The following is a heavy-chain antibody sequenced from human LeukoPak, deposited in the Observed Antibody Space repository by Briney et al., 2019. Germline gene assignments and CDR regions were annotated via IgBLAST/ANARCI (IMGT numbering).Heavy chain of an antibody. Sequence: PGGPLRLSCAASGFTFSSYGMHWVRQAPGKGLEWVAVIWYDGSNKYYADSVKGRFTISRDNSKNTLYLQMNSLRAEDTAVYYCARDEIVVVPAAIDYYYYYGMDVWGQGATVTVSS. CDR1: GFTFSSYG. CDR3: ARDEIVVVPAAIDYYYYYGMDV. CDR2: IWYDGSNK. V-gene: IGHV3-33*01. D-gene: IGHD2-2*02. J-gene: IGHJ6*02.